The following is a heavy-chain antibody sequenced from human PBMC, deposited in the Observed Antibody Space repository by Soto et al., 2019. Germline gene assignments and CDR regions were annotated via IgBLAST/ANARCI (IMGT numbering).Heavy chain of an antibody. CDR2: IYYSGTT. J-gene: IGHJ4*01. CDR1: GYSISSSNW. Sequence: PSETLSLTCAVSGYSISSSNWWGWIRQPPGKGLEWIGYIYYSGTTYYNPSLKSRVTMSVDTSKNQFSLKLTSVTAVDTAVYYCARREIQGPIDYWGHGTLVTV. V-gene: IGHV4-28*01. CDR3: ARREIQGPIDY. D-gene: IGHD1-26*01.